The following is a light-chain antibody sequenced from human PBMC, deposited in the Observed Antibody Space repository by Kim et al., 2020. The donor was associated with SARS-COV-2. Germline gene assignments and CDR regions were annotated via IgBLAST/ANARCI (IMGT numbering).Light chain of an antibody. CDR1: SSDIGNYNY. CDR2: DVN. CDR3: SSYTTSGTLL. J-gene: IGLJ2*01. Sequence: QSALTQPASVSGSPGQSITISCTGTSSDIGNYNYVSWYQQHPGKAPKLMIYDVNKRPSGVSYRFSGSKSGNTASLTISGLQAEDEADYYCSSYTTSGTLLFGGGTQLTV. V-gene: IGLV2-14*01.